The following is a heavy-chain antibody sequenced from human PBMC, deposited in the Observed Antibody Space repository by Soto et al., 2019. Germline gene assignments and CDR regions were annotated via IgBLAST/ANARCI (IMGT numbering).Heavy chain of an antibody. Sequence: GGSLRLSCAASGFTFSTYVMSWVRQAPGKGLEWVAVIWYDGSNKYYADSVKGRFTISRDNSKNTLYLQMNSLRAEDTAVYYCATSTIAAAGGYYYYYGMDVWGQGTTVTVSS. CDR2: IWYDGSNK. D-gene: IGHD6-13*01. CDR1: GFTFSTYV. V-gene: IGHV3-33*08. J-gene: IGHJ6*02. CDR3: ATSTIAAAGGYYYYYGMDV.